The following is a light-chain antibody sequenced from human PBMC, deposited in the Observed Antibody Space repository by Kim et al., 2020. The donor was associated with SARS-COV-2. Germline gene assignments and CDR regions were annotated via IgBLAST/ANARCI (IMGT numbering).Light chain of an antibody. V-gene: IGLV2-11*01. CDR2: DVS. CDR3: CSYAGSYTHYV. CDR1: SSDVGGYNY. J-gene: IGLJ1*01. Sequence: QSAPTQARSVSGSPGQSVTISCTGTSSDVGGYNYVSWYQQHPGKAPKLMIYDVSKRPSGVPDRFSGSKSGNTASLTISGLQAEDEADYYCCSYAGSYTHYVFGTGTKVIVL.